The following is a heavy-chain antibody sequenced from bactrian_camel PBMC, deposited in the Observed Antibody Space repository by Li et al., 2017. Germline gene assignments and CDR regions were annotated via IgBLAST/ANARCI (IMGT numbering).Heavy chain of an antibody. J-gene: IGHJ4*01. V-gene: IGHV3S57*01. D-gene: IGHD5*01. Sequence: VQLVESGGGLVQAGGSLRLSCGSSSGHTGRMYCMAWFRLAPGKEREGVVALASDGSTWYADSVKGRFTISKDDLKDTLYLQMNGLKPEDTAMYYCAADSVGRCRARGWVERPSVAAYDYWGQGTQVTVS. CDR3: AADSVGRCRARGWVERPSVAAYDY. CDR1: GHTGRMYC. CDR2: LASDGST.